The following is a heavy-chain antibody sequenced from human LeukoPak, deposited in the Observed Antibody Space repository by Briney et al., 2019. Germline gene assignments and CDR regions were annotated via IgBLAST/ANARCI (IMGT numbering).Heavy chain of an antibody. CDR2: ISYDGSNK. Sequence: GGSLRLSCAASGFTFSSYAMHWVRQAPGKGLEWVAVISYDGSNKYYADSVKGRFTISRDNSKNTLYLQMNSLRAEDTAVYYCARASDSSGYYLGDLFDYWGQGTLVTVSS. CDR3: ARASDSSGYYLGDLFDY. J-gene: IGHJ4*02. V-gene: IGHV3-30-3*01. CDR1: GFTFSSYA. D-gene: IGHD3-22*01.